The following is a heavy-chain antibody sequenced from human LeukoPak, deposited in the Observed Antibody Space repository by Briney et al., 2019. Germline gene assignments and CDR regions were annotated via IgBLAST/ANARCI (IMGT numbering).Heavy chain of an antibody. D-gene: IGHD3-10*01. J-gene: IGHJ4*02. Sequence: GGSLRLSCAASGFSFSVYWMHWVRQAPGKGPVWVSRIKTDGSITDYADFVKGRFTISRDNSKNTLYLQMNSLRAEDTAVYYCARGILNHYYGSGSSFDYWGQGTLVTVSS. CDR1: GFSFSVYW. CDR3: ARGILNHYYGSGSSFDY. CDR2: IKTDGSIT. V-gene: IGHV3-74*01.